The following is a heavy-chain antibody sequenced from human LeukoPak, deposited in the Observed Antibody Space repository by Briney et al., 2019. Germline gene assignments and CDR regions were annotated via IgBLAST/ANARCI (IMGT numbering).Heavy chain of an antibody. CDR3: ARDKSAARGYYFDY. CDR1: GFSFSNYW. J-gene: IGHJ4*02. V-gene: IGHV3-21*01. D-gene: IGHD6-6*01. Sequence: GGSLRLSCAASGFSFSNYWMHWVRQAPGKGLEWVSSISSSSSYIYYADSVKGRFTISRDNAKNSLYLQMNSLRAEDTAVYYCARDKSAARGYYFDYWGQGTLVTVSS. CDR2: ISSSSSYI.